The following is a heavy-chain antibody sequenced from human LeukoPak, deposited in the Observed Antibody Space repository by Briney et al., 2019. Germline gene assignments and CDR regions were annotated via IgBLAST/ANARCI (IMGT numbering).Heavy chain of an antibody. J-gene: IGHJ5*02. CDR1: GFTFSNFA. V-gene: IGHV3-30*18. CDR2: ISYDGSNK. D-gene: IGHD5-18*01. CDR3: AKSDGSDGYNWFDP. Sequence: PGGSLRLSCAASGFTFSNFAMTWVRQAPGKGLEWVAVISYDGSNKYYADSVKGRFTISRDNSKNTLYLQMNSLRAEDTAVYYCAKSDGSDGYNWFDPWGQGTLVTVSS.